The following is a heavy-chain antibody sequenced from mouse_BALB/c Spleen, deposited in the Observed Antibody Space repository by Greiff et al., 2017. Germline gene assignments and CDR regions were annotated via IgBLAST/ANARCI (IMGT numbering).Heavy chain of an antibody. CDR1: GFDFSRYW. D-gene: IGHD2-4*01. V-gene: IGHV4-1*02. CDR3: ARIYYDYDDGAWFAY. J-gene: IGHJ3*01. CDR2: INPDSSTI. Sequence: EVKLMESGGGLVQPGGSLKLSCAASGFDFSRYWMSWVRQAPGKGLEWIGEINPDSSTINYTPSLKDKFIISRDNAKNTLYLQMSKVRSEDTALYYCARIYYDYDDGAWFAYGGQGTLVTVSA.